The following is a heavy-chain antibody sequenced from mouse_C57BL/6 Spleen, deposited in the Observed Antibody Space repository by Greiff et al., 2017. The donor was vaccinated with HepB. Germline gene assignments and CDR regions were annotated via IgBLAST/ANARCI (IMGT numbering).Heavy chain of an antibody. V-gene: IGHV3-6*01. CDR2: ISYDGSN. J-gene: IGHJ4*01. CDR1: GYSITSGYY. CDR3: ARVNGYYAMDY. Sequence: EVKVEESGPGLVKPSQSLSLTCSVTGYSITSGYYWNWIRQFPGNKLEWMGYISYDGSNNYNPSLKNRISITRDTSKNQFFLKLNSVTTEDTATYYCARVNGYYAMDYWGQGTSVTVSS.